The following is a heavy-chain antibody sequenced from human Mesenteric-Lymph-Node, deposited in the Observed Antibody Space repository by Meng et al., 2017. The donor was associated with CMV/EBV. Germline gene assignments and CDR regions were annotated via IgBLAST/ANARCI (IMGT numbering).Heavy chain of an antibody. Sequence: ASVKVSCKASGYTFTSYGISWVRQAPGQGLEWMGWISAYNGNTNYAQKLQGRVTMTTDTSTSTAYMELRSMRSDDTAVYYCARGDIVVVPATYYYYGMDVWGQGTTVTVFS. CDR3: ARGDIVVVPATYYYYGMDV. CDR1: GYTFTSYG. J-gene: IGHJ6*02. D-gene: IGHD2-2*01. CDR2: ISAYNGNT. V-gene: IGHV1-18*01.